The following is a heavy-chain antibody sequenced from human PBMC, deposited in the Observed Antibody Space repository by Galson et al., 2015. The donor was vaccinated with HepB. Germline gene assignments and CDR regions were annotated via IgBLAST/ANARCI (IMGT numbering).Heavy chain of an antibody. CDR3: ARPYGGNYHFDY. Sequence: SLRLSCAASGFTFSFYWMHWVRQAPRKGLVWVSRINNDGTTTNYADSVKGRFTISRDNAKNTLYLQMNSLRAEDTAVYYCARPYGGNYHFDYWGQGTLVTVPS. D-gene: IGHD4-23*01. CDR2: INNDGTTT. V-gene: IGHV3-74*01. J-gene: IGHJ4*02. CDR1: GFTFSFYW.